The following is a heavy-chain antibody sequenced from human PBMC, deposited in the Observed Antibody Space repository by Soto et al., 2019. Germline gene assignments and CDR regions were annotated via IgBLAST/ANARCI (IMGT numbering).Heavy chain of an antibody. V-gene: IGHV3-23*01. D-gene: IGHD3-22*01. CDR3: AKDTYYD. CDR1: GFTLSNDG. J-gene: IGHJ4*02. Sequence: EVQLLESGGGLVQPGGSLRLSCAASGFTLSNDGMTWVRQAPGKGLEWVSGISGSGGSTYYADSVKGRFTISRDSSKNTLYLQMNSLRAEDTAVYYCAKDTYYDWGQGTLVTVSS. CDR2: ISGSGGST.